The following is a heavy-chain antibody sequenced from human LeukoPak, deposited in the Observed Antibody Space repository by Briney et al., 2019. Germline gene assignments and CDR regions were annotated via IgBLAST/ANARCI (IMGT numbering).Heavy chain of an antibody. CDR3: ATFWAQDY. CDR2: FDPEDGET. V-gene: IGHV1-24*01. J-gene: IGHJ4*02. Sequence: ASVKVSCKVSGYTLTELSMHWVRQAPGKGLEWMGGFDPEDGETIYAQKFQGRVTVTEDTSTDTAYMELSSLRSEDTAVYYCATFWAQDYWGQGTLVTVSS. D-gene: IGHD7-27*01. CDR1: GYTLTELS.